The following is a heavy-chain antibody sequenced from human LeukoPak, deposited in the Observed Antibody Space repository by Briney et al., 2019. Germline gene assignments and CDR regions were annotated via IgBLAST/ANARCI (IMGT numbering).Heavy chain of an antibody. V-gene: IGHV3-48*01. Sequence: GGSLRLSCSGSGFTFNSYSINWVRQAPGKGLEWISYISTTGNTIYYADSVKGRFTISRGTAKNSLFLQMDSLTVEDTAVYYCTRGLGYYHYYYMDVWGKGTTVTVSS. CDR2: ISTTGNTI. CDR3: TRGLGYYHYYYMDV. J-gene: IGHJ6*03. CDR1: GFTFNSYS.